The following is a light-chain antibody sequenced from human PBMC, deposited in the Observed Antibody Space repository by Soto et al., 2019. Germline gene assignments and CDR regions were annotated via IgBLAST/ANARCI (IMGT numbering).Light chain of an antibody. V-gene: IGKV1-5*03. J-gene: IGKJ1*01. Sequence: IKMTQSPATLSAYVGDRVTITCRASQSISSWLAWYQQKPGKAPKLLIYKASSLESGVPSRFSGSGSGTDFTLTVNSLQAEDFATYYCQQYNSYSFGQGTKV. CDR2: KAS. CDR1: QSISSW. CDR3: QQYNSYS.